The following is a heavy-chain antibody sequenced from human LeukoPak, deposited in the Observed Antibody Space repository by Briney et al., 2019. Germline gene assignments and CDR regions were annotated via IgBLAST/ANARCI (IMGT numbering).Heavy chain of an antibody. CDR3: AISMVRGVIHPN. V-gene: IGHV1-69-2*01. J-gene: IGHJ4*02. Sequence: GASVKVSCKVSGYTFADYYMHWVQQAPGKGLEWMGLVDPEDGETIYAEKFQGRVTITADTSTDTAYMELSSLRSEDTAVYYCAISMVRGVIHPNWGQGTLVTVSS. CDR1: GYTFADYY. D-gene: IGHD3-10*01. CDR2: VDPEDGET.